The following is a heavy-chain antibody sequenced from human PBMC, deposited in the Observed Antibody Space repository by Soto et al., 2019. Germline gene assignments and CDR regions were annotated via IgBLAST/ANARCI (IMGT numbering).Heavy chain of an antibody. V-gene: IGHV1-69*08. CDR1: GGTFSSYT. CDR3: ARDSGYCSGGSCQIEGPTDY. D-gene: IGHD2-15*01. J-gene: IGHJ4*02. Sequence: QVQLVQSGAEVKKPGSSVKVSCKASGGTFSSYTISWVRQAPGQGLEWMGRIIPILGIANYAQKFQGRVTITADKSTSTAYMELSSLRSEDTAVYYCARDSGYCSGGSCQIEGPTDYWGQGTLVTVSS. CDR2: IIPILGIA.